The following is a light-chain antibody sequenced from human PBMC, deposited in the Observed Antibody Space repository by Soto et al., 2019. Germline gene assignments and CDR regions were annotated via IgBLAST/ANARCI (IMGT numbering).Light chain of an antibody. CDR2: GAS. CDR3: QHYDSFRT. CDR1: QSISSN. V-gene: IGKV3D-15*01. Sequence: EIVMTQSPATLSVSPGERSTLSCRASQSISSNLAWYQQKNGQTPRLLIYGASTRATGIPDRFSGSGSGTDFTLTISRLDPEDFAVYYCQHYDSFRTFGQGTKVDIK. J-gene: IGKJ1*01.